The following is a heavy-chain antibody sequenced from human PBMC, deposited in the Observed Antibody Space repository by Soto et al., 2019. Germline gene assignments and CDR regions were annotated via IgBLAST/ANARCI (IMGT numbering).Heavy chain of an antibody. CDR2: MSGSGGSI. J-gene: IGHJ3*02. D-gene: IGHD3-10*01. Sequence: PGGSLRLSCAGSGFTFSSYAMSWVRQAPGKGLEWVSVMSGSGGSIYYADSVKGRFTISRDNSKNTLYLQMNSLRAEDTAVYYCAKDGGYYYGSGSSNDAFDIWGQGTMVTVSS. V-gene: IGHV3-23*01. CDR3: AKDGGYYYGSGSSNDAFDI. CDR1: GFTFSSYA.